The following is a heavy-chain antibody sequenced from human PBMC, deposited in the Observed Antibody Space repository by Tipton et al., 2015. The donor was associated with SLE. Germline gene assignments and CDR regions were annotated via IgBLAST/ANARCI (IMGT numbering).Heavy chain of an antibody. J-gene: IGHJ4*02. V-gene: IGHV3-21*04. CDR1: GFTFSSSR. D-gene: IGHD1-14*01. CDR2: ISTSSNFI. CDR3: AKGNPYFDY. Sequence: SLRLSCAASGFTFSSSRMIWVRQAPGKGLEWVATISTSSNFIYYADSVKGRFTIPRDNAKSSLSLQMNSLRAEDTAVYDCAKGNPYFDYWGQGTLVTVSS.